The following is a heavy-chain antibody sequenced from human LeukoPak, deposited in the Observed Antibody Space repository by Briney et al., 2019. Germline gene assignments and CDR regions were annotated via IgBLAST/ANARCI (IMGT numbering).Heavy chain of an antibody. CDR2: VSYGGST. J-gene: IGHJ4*02. CDR1: GGSISSNSNY. Sequence: MSSETLSLTCTVSGGSISSNSNYWAWIRQPPGRGLEWIGSVSYGGSTYYSPSLESRVTISVDTSKNQFSLKLSSVTAADTAVYYCARQALWFFDHWGQGTLVTVS. V-gene: IGHV4-39*01. D-gene: IGHD2-21*01. CDR3: ARQALWFFDH.